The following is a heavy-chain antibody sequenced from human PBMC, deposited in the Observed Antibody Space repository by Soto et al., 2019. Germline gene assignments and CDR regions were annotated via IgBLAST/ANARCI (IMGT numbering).Heavy chain of an antibody. CDR2: MNPSSGYT. CDR3: ARFVRHQLPTIDY. V-gene: IGHV1-8*01. CDR1: GYTFTNYD. Sequence: ASVKVSCKASGYTFTNYDINWVRQATGQGLEWMGWMNPSSGYTGYAQKFQGRVTMTWDTSISTAYMELSSLTSADTAVYYCARFVRHQLPTIDYWGQGALVTVLL. D-gene: IGHD1-26*01. J-gene: IGHJ4*02.